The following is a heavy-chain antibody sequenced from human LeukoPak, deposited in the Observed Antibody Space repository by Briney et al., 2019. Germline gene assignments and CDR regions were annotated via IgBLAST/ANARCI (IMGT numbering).Heavy chain of an antibody. CDR3: LAVALPRMDV. CDR1: GFTFSSYA. CDR2: ISYDGSNK. V-gene: IGHV3-30*04. Sequence: QPGGSLRLSCAASGFTFSSYAMHWVRHAPGKGLEWVAVISYDGSNKYYADSVKGRFTISRDNSKNTLYLQMNSLRAEDTAVYYCLAVALPRMDVWGQGTTVTVSS. D-gene: IGHD6-19*01. J-gene: IGHJ6*02.